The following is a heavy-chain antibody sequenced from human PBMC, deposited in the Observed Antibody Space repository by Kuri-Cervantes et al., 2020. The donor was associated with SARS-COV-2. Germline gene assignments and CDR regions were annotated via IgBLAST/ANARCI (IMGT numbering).Heavy chain of an antibody. CDR2: INKSGGA. V-gene: IGHV4-59*01. CDR3: AREVYGSGSYYVDY. D-gene: IGHD3-10*01. J-gene: IGHJ4*02. CDR1: SGSISDYY. Sequence: SETLSLTCSVSSGSISDYYWNWIRQTPGKGLEWIGYINKSGGANYNPSLKSRVTISADSSKNQFSLKLSSVTAADTAVYYCAREVYGSGSYYVDYWGQGTLVTVSS.